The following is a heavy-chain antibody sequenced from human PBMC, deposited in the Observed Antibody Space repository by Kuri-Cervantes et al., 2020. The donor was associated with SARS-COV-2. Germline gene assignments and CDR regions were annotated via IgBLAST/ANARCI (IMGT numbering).Heavy chain of an antibody. Sequence: ASVKVSCKASGYTFAGYYMHWVRQAPGQGLEWMGWINPNSGGTNYAQEFQGWVTMTRDTSISTAYMELSSLRSEDTAVYYCATREGGLGYDGMDVWGQGTTVTVSS. J-gene: IGHJ6*02. CDR2: INPNSGGT. V-gene: IGHV1-2*04. CDR1: GYTFAGYY. D-gene: IGHD3-16*01. CDR3: ATREGGLGYDGMDV.